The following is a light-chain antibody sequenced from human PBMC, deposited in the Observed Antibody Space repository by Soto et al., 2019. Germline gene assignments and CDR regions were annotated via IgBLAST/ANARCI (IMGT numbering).Light chain of an antibody. Sequence: DIVLTQTPLSSPVTLGQPASISCSSSQSLVHSDGNTYLSWFHQRPGQPPILLIDKVSNRFSGVLDRCSGSGAGREFTVQINRVEDEDVGIYFCMQATQYRPYTFGQGTKLEIK. CDR1: QSLVHSDGNTY. CDR3: MQATQYRPYT. V-gene: IGKV2-24*01. CDR2: KVS. J-gene: IGKJ2*01.